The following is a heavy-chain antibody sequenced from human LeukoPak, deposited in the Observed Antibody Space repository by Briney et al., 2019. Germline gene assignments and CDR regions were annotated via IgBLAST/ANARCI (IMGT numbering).Heavy chain of an antibody. CDR1: GFTFSSYA. CDR3: AKMRSGTVPMDV. J-gene: IGHJ6*03. D-gene: IGHD3-10*01. CDR2: ISGSGGST. V-gene: IGHV3-23*01. Sequence: GGSLRLSCAASGFTFSSYAMSWVRQAPGEGLEWVSAISGSGGSTYYADSVKGRFTISRDNSKNTLYLQMNSLRAGDTAVYYCAKMRSGTVPMDVWGKGTTVTVSS.